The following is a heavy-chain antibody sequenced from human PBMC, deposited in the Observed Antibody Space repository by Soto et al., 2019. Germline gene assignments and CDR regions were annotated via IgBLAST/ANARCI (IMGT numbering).Heavy chain of an antibody. CDR1: GGSISCYY. CDR2: IYYSGST. CDR3: AREGGDYYYGMDV. V-gene: IGHV4-59*01. J-gene: IGHJ6*02. D-gene: IGHD1-26*01. Sequence: SETLSLTCTVSGGSISCYYWSWLRQPPGKGLEWIGYIYYSGSTNYNPSLKSRVTISVDTSKNQFSLKLSSVTAADTAVYYCAREGGDYYYGMDVWGQGTTVTVS.